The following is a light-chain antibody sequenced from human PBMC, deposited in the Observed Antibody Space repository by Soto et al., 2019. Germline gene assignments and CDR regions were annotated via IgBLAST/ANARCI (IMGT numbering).Light chain of an antibody. Sequence: DIQLTKTPSTLSASVGDTVTVTCRASQSVSGWLAWYQQKPGEAPKLLIYAASSLQSGVPSRFSGSGSGTDFTLTISSLQPEDFATYYCQQSYRTPPITFGQGTRLDIK. V-gene: IGKV1-39*01. CDR3: QQSYRTPPIT. CDR1: QSVSGW. CDR2: AAS. J-gene: IGKJ5*01.